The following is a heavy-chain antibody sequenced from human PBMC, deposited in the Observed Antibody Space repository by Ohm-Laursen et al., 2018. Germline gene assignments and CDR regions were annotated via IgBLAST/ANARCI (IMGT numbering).Heavy chain of an antibody. D-gene: IGHD3-3*01. CDR1: GFNFGAHN. CDR3: ARDRTVYGVGNGLDALDV. V-gene: IGHV3-33*01. J-gene: IGHJ3*01. CDR2: LWYDGSNK. Sequence: SLRLSCTATGFNFGAHNMDWVRQAPGKGREWVSLLWYDGSNKLYAESVKGRFTISRDTSKRTLYLQMSALSAEDTAVYYCARDRTVYGVGNGLDALDVWGQGTMVTVSS.